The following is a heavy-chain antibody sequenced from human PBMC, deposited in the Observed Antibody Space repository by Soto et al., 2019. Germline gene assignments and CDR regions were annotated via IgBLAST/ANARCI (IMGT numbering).Heavy chain of an antibody. J-gene: IGHJ6*02. V-gene: IGHV1-69*02. Sequence: QVQLVQSGAEVKKPGSSVKVSCKASGGTFSSYTISWVRQAPGQGLEWMGRIIPILGIANYAQKFQGRVTITEHKSTSTAYMEQSSLRSEDTAVYYCASLMSSGYYYGMDVWGQGTTVTVSS. CDR2: IIPILGIA. CDR1: GGTFSSYT. D-gene: IGHD3-10*01. CDR3: ASLMSSGYYYGMDV.